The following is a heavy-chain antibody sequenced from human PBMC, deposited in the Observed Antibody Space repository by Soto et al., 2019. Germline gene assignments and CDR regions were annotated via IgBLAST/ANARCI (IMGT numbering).Heavy chain of an antibody. D-gene: IGHD4-17*01. V-gene: IGHV4-59*01. CDR3: ARDRARGDYVTKHAFDI. Sequence: SYTLSLTCTVSGGSISSYYWIFILHPPVKVLDFILYIYYIFITNYNPSLKSRVTISVDTSKNQFSLRLSSVTAADTAVYYCARDRARGDYVTKHAFDIWGQGTMVTVS. CDR2: IYYIFIT. J-gene: IGHJ3*02. CDR1: GGSISSYY.